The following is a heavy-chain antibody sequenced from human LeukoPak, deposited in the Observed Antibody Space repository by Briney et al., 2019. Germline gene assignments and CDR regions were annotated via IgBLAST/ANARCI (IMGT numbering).Heavy chain of an antibody. CDR2: ISAYNGNT. CDR1: GYTFTSYG. J-gene: IGHJ4*02. CDR3: ARGITIFGVGLRGFDY. Sequence: ASVKVSCKASGYTFTSYGISWVRQAPGQGLEWMGWISAYNGNTNYAQELQGRVTMTTDTSTSTAYMELRSLRSDDTAVYYCARGITIFGVGLRGFDYWGQGTLVTVSS. D-gene: IGHD3-3*01. V-gene: IGHV1-18*01.